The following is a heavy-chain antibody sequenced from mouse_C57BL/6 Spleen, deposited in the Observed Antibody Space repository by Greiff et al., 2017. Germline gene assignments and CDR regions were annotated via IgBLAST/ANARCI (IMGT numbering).Heavy chain of an antibody. CDR2: ISSGSSTI. D-gene: IGHD2-13*01. Sequence: EVQVVESGGGLVKPGGSLKLSCAASGFTFSDYGMHWVRQAPEKGLEWVAYISSGSSTIYYADTVKGRFTISRDNAKNTLFLQMTSLRSEDTAMYYCARPLYGDGDYEGFYYAMDYWGQGTSVTVSS. CDR3: ARPLYGDGDYEGFYYAMDY. CDR1: GFTFSDYG. J-gene: IGHJ4*01. V-gene: IGHV5-17*01.